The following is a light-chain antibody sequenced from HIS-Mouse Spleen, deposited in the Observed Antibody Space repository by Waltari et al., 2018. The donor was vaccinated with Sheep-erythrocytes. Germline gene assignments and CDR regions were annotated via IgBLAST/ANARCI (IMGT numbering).Light chain of an antibody. CDR3: SSYTSSSTSWV. Sequence: QSALTQPASVSGSPGQSITISCTGTSSDVGGYNYVSWYQQHPGKAPQLMIYDVSNRPSGVSKRFSGSKSGNTASLTISGLQAEDEADYYCSSYTSSSTSWVFGGGTKLTVL. CDR1: SSDVGGYNY. J-gene: IGLJ3*02. V-gene: IGLV2-14*03. CDR2: DVS.